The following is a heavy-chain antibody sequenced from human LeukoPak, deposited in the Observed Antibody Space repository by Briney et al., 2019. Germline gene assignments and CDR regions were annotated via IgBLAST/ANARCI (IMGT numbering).Heavy chain of an antibody. CDR2: ISSSGSNI. CDR1: GFTFSDYY. CDR3: GVSAIFVVVASHYAFHI. Sequence: PGGSLRLSCAASGFTFSDYYMSWIRQAPGKGLEWVSYISSSGSNIYYADSVKGRFTISSDNAKHPLYLQMNGLRAEDTAVYCCGVSAIFVVVASHYAFHIWGQETMVTVSS. V-gene: IGHV3-11*01. J-gene: IGHJ3*02. D-gene: IGHD3-3*01.